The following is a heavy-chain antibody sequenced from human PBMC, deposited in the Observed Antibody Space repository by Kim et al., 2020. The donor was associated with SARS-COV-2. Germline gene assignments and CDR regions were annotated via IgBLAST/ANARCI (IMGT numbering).Heavy chain of an antibody. CDR2: INHSGST. CDR1: GGSFSGYY. V-gene: IGHV4-34*01. J-gene: IGHJ4*02. Sequence: SETLSLTCAVYGGSFSGYYWSWIRQPPGKGLEWIGEINHSGSTNYNPSLKSRVTISVDTSKNQFSLKLSSVTAADTAVYYCARERGEVVVAMNDYWGQGTLVTVSS. CDR3: ARERGEVVVAMNDY. D-gene: IGHD2-15*01.